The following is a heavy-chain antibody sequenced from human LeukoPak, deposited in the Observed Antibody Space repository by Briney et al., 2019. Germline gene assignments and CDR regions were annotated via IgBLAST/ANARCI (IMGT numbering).Heavy chain of an antibody. CDR1: GGTFSSYA. D-gene: IGHD3-22*01. CDR2: IIPIFGTA. Sequence: GASVKVSCKASGGTFSSYAISWVRQAPGQGLEWMGGIIPIFGTADYAQKFQGRVTITADESTSTAYMELSSLRSEDTAVYYCARAGDSSGIFDIWGQGTMVTVSS. J-gene: IGHJ3*02. CDR3: ARAGDSSGIFDI. V-gene: IGHV1-69*13.